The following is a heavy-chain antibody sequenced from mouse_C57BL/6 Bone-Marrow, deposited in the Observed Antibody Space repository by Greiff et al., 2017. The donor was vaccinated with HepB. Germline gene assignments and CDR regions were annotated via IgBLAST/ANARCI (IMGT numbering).Heavy chain of an antibody. J-gene: IGHJ2*01. V-gene: IGHV10-3*01. CDR1: GFTFNTYA. CDR3: VRGYYGSEDYFDY. CDR2: IRSKCSNYAT. D-gene: IGHD1-1*01. Sequence: EVQLQQSGGGLVQPKGSLKLSCAASGFTFNTYAMHWVRQAPGKGLEWVARIRSKCSNYATYYADSVKDRFTISRDDSQSMLYLQMNNLKTEDTAMYYCVRGYYGSEDYFDYWGQGTTLTVSS.